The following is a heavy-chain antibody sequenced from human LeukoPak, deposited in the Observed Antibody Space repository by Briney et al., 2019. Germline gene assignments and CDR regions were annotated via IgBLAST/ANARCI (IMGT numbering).Heavy chain of an antibody. CDR1: GGSISSSSYY. CDR2: IYYSGST. Sequence: SETLSLTCTVSGGSISSSSYYWGWIRQPPGTGLEWIGSIYYSGSTYYNPSLKSRVTISVDTSKNQFSLKLSSVTAADTAVYYCAISSVGYSGYESFDYWGQGTLVTVSS. J-gene: IGHJ4*02. V-gene: IGHV4-39*01. D-gene: IGHD5-12*01. CDR3: AISSVGYSGYESFDY.